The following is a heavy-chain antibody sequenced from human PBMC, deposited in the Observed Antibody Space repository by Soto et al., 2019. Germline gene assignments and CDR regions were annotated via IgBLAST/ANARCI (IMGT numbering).Heavy chain of an antibody. V-gene: IGHV4-31*03. CDR2: IYYSGST. Sequence: SETLSLTCTVSGGSISSGGYYWSWIRQHPGKGLEWIGYIYYSGSTYYNPSLKSRVTISVDTSKNQFSLKLSSVTAADTAVYYCARIIRQLHYYYYGMDVWGQGTTVTVSS. J-gene: IGHJ6*02. CDR1: GGSISSGGYY. D-gene: IGHD6-6*01. CDR3: ARIIRQLHYYYYGMDV.